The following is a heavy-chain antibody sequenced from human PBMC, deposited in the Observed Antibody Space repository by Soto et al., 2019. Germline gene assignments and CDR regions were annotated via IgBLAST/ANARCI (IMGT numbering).Heavy chain of an antibody. D-gene: IGHD2-2*01. Sequence: GGSLRLSCAASGFTFDDYTMHWVRQAPGKGLEWVSLISWDGGSTYYADSVKGRFTISRDNSKNSLYLQMNSLRTEDTALYYCAKDMNFFSRNSCYYDYYGMDVWGKGTTVTVSS. J-gene: IGHJ6*04. CDR2: ISWDGGST. V-gene: IGHV3-43*01. CDR1: GFTFDDYT. CDR3: AKDMNFFSRNSCYYDYYGMDV.